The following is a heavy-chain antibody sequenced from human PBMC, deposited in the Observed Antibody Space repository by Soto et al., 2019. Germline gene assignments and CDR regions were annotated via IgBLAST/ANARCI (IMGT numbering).Heavy chain of an antibody. CDR3: ARFTVGAHYFDY. D-gene: IGHD1-26*01. V-gene: IGHV1-69*13. CDR1: GGTFSSYA. J-gene: IGHJ4*02. Sequence: SVKVSCKASGGTFSSYAISWVRQAPGQGLEWMGGIIPIFGTANYAQKFQGRVTITADESTSTAYMELSSLRSEDTAVYYCARFTVGAHYFDYWGQGTLVTVSS. CDR2: IIPIFGTA.